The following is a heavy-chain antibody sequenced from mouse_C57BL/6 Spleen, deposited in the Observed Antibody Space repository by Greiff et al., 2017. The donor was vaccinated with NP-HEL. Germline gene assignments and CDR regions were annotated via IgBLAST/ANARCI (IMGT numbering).Heavy chain of an antibody. CDR2: ISDGGSYT. CDR1: GFTFSSYA. Sequence: DVKLVESGGGLVKPGGSLKLSCAASGFTFSSYAMSWVRQTPEKRLAWVATISDGGSYTYYPDNVKGRFTSSRDNAKNNLYLQMSHLKSEDTAMYYCARDNGNYGDYWGQGTTLTVSS. D-gene: IGHD2-1*01. J-gene: IGHJ2*01. CDR3: ARDNGNYGDY. V-gene: IGHV5-4*01.